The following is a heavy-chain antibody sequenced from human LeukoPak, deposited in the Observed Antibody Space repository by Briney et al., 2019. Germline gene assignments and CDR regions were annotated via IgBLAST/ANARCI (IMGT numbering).Heavy chain of an antibody. CDR3: TRGAGWLIDY. CDR2: FHNSGTS. V-gene: IGHV4-59*01. D-gene: IGHD3-16*01. CDR1: DDSISDYY. J-gene: IGHJ4*02. Sequence: SETLSLTCTVSDDSISDYYRGWIRQPPGKGLEWIGYFHNSGTSTYNPSLKSRVAISADPSKNQFSLKLNSLATADTAVYYCTRGAGWLIDYWGQGILVTVPS.